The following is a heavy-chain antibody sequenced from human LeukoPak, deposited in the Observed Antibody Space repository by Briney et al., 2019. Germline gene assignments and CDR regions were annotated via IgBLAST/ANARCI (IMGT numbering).Heavy chain of an antibody. CDR2: ISAYNGNT. D-gene: IGHD4-17*01. J-gene: IGHJ6*03. CDR1: GYTFTSYG. Sequence: ASVKVSCKASGYTFTSYGISWVRQAPGQGLEWMGWISAYNGNTNYAQKPQGRVTMTTDTSTSTAYMELRSLRSDDTAVYYCARAPYGDYSYYYYMDVWGKGTTVTVSS. V-gene: IGHV1-18*01. CDR3: ARAPYGDYSYYYYMDV.